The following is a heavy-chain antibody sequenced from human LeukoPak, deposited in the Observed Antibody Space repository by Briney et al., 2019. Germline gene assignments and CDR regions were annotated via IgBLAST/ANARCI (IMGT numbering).Heavy chain of an antibody. D-gene: IGHD6-19*01. CDR3: ARGSSGWFYY. V-gene: IGHV4-39*01. J-gene: IGHJ4*02. Sequence: PSETLSLTCTVSGGSISSSSYYWGWIRQPPGEGLEWIGSIYYSGSTYYNPSLKSRVTISVDTSKNQFSLKLSSVTAADTAVYYCARGSSGWFYYWGQGTLVTVSS. CDR2: IYYSGST. CDR1: GGSISSSSYY.